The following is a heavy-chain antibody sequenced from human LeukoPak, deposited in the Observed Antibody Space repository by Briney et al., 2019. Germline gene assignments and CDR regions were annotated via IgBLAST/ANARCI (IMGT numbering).Heavy chain of an antibody. CDR3: ARGFRYYDSSGYYYPAFDI. CDR1: GGSFSGYY. D-gene: IGHD3-22*01. CDR2: INHSGST. V-gene: IGHV4-34*01. Sequence: SETLSLTCAVYGGSFSGYYWSGIRQPPGKGREWIGEINHSGSTNYNPPLKSRVTISVDTSKNQFSLKLSSVTAADTAVYYCARGFRYYDSSGYYYPAFDIWGQGTMVTVSS. J-gene: IGHJ3*02.